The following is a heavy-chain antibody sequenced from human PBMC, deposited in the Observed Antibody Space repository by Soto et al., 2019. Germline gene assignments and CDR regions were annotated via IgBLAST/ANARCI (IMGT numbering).Heavy chain of an antibody. D-gene: IGHD6-19*01. CDR3: ARDPGMAVAGKGPRYFDY. CDR2: IWYDGSNK. CDR1: GFTFSSYG. Sequence: QVQLVESGGGVVQPGRSLRLSCAASGFTFSSYGMHWVRQAPGKGLEWVAVIWYDGSNKYYADSVKGRFTISRDNSKHTMYLQMNSLRAEDTAVYYCARDPGMAVAGKGPRYFDYWGQGTLVTVSS. V-gene: IGHV3-33*01. J-gene: IGHJ4*02.